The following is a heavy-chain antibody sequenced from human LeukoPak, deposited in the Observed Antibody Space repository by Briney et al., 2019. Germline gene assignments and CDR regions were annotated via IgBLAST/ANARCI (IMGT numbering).Heavy chain of an antibody. Sequence: GGSLRLSCAASGFTFNTYNMNWVRQAPGKGLEWVSSISSSSSSYIYYADSVKGHFTISRDNAKNSLYLQMNSLSAEDTAVYYCAREHSGYDFPGRDYYYMDVWGKGTTVTVSS. J-gene: IGHJ6*03. CDR3: AREHSGYDFPGRDYYYMDV. D-gene: IGHD5-12*01. V-gene: IGHV3-21*01. CDR1: GFTFNTYN. CDR2: ISSSSSSYI.